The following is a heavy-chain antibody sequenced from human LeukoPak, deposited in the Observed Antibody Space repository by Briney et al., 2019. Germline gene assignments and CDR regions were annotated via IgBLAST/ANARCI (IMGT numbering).Heavy chain of an antibody. Sequence: ASVKVSCKASGYTFTSYDINWVRQTTGQGLEWMGWMNPNSGNTGYAQKFQGRVTITRNTSISTAYMELSSLRSEDTAVYYCARGSGYTNGVCYWGAFDIWGQGTMVTVSS. J-gene: IGHJ3*02. CDR1: GYTFTSYD. V-gene: IGHV1-8*03. D-gene: IGHD2-8*01. CDR2: MNPNSGNT. CDR3: ARGSGYTNGVCYWGAFDI.